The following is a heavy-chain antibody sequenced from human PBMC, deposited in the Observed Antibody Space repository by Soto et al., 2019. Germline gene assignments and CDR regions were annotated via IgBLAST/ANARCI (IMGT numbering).Heavy chain of an antibody. CDR3: ARKGWRFGVVPRGGLAP. J-gene: IGHJ5*02. V-gene: IGHV4-38-2*01. D-gene: IGHD3-3*01. CDR2: IYHSGNT. Sequence: SETLSLTCAVSGYSISLGYYWGWIRQPPGKGLEWIGSIYHSGNTYYNPSLKSRVSISLDTSKNHFSLELTSVTAADTAVYYCARKGWRFGVVPRGGLAPWGQGSLVTVSS. CDR1: GYSISLGYY.